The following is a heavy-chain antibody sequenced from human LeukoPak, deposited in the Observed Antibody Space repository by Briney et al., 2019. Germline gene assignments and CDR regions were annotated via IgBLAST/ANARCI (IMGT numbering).Heavy chain of an antibody. Sequence: ASVKVSCKASGYTFTSYGISWVRQAPGQGLEWMGWISAYNGNTNYAQKLQGRVTMTTDTSTSTAYMGLRSLRSDDTAVYYCARGGAEPYYYDSSGYYGRGTSFDYWGQGTLVTVSS. CDR3: ARGGAEPYYYDSSGYYGRGTSFDY. D-gene: IGHD3-22*01. CDR1: GYTFTSYG. V-gene: IGHV1-18*01. CDR2: ISAYNGNT. J-gene: IGHJ4*02.